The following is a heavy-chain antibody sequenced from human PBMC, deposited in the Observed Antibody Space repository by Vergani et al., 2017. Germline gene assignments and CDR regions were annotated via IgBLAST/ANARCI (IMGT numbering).Heavy chain of an antibody. CDR1: GFTFSSYW. J-gene: IGHJ4*02. V-gene: IGHV3-7*01. CDR2: IKQDGSEK. D-gene: IGHD4-17*01. Sequence: EVQLVESGGGLVQPGGSLRLSCAASGFTFSSYWMSWVRQAPGKGLEWVANIKQDGSEKYYVDSVKGRFTISRDNAKNSLYLQMNSLRAEDTAVYYCARDPLYYGDYGYXFDYWGQGTLVTVSS. CDR3: ARDPLYYGDYGYXFDY.